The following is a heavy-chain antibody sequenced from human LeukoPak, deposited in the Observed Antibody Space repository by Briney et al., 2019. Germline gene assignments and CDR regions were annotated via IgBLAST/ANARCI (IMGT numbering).Heavy chain of an antibody. Sequence: GESLKISCKGSGYSFTSYWIGWVRQMPGKGLEWMGIIYPGGSDTRYSPSFQGQVTISADKSISTAYLQWSSLKASDTAMYYCARQEIAVAGTGLYYFDYWGQGTLVTVSS. V-gene: IGHV5-51*01. J-gene: IGHJ4*02. CDR1: GYSFTSYW. D-gene: IGHD6-19*01. CDR2: IYPGGSDT. CDR3: ARQEIAVAGTGLYYFDY.